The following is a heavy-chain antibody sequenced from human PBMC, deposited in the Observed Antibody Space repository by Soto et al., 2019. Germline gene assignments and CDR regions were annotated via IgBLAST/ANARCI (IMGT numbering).Heavy chain of an antibody. V-gene: IGHV3-23*01. Sequence: LRLSCEGSGFTFSSFAMGWVRQAPGKGLEWLSSVSADGVSSFSADSVRGRFRVSRDNSKNTLFLQMRFLRVEDTAVYYCAKTRQAPVGTHFFDLWGQGTQVTVSS. CDR2: VSADGVSS. CDR1: GFTFSSFA. CDR3: AKTRQAPVGTHFFDL. J-gene: IGHJ4*02.